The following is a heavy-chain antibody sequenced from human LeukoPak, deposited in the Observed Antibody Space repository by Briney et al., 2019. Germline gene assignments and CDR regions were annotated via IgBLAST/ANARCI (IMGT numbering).Heavy chain of an antibody. CDR3: ARAPGVDTANDAFDI. Sequence: SETLSLTCTVSGGSISIYYWSGIRQPPGKGLEWIGYVYDSGRTNFNPSLKSRVTISVDTSKNQFSLKLSSVTAADTAVYYCARAPGVDTANDAFDIWGQGTMVTVSS. D-gene: IGHD5-18*01. CDR2: VYDSGRT. V-gene: IGHV4-59*01. J-gene: IGHJ3*02. CDR1: GGSISIYY.